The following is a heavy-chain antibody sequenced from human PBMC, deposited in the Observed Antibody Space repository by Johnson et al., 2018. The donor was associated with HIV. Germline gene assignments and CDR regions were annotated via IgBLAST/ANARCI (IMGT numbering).Heavy chain of an antibody. J-gene: IGHJ3*02. V-gene: IGHV3-30*04. D-gene: IGHD1-26*01. Sequence: QVQLVESGGGVVQPGRSLRLYCAASGFSFSSYAMHWVRQAPAKGLEWVAVISYDGSDKDYGDSAKGRFSISRDSSKNTLYLQMNSLRAEDTAVYYCARDRRGATIDDAFDIWGQGTMVTVSS. CDR1: GFSFSSYA. CDR3: ARDRRGATIDDAFDI. CDR2: ISYDGSDK.